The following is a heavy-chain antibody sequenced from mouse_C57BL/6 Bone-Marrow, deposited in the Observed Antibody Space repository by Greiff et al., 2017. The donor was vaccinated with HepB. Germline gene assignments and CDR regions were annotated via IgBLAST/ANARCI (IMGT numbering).Heavy chain of an antibody. D-gene: IGHD4-1*01. Sequence: EVQLVESGGGLVKPGGSLKLSCAASGFTFSSYTMSWVRQTPEKRLEWVATISSGGSYTYYPDSVKGRFTISRDNAKNTLYLQMSSLKSEDTAMYYCTRDLGPGGFAYWGQGTLVTVSA. CDR2: ISSGGSYT. J-gene: IGHJ3*01. V-gene: IGHV5-6-4*01. CDR1: GFTFSSYT. CDR3: TRDLGPGGFAY.